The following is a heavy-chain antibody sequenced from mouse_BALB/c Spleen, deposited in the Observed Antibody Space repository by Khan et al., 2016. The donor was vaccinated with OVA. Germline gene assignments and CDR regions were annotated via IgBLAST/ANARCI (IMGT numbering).Heavy chain of an antibody. CDR3: GRGNFYAMDY. V-gene: IGHV2-6*02. J-gene: IGHJ4*01. CDR1: GFSLTTYG. CDR2: IWSDGAS. Sequence: VKLEESGPGLVAPSQSLSITCTVTGFSLTTYGIHWVRQPPGKGLEWLIVIWSDGASTYNSALKSRLSISKDNSKSQVFLKMNSLQTDDTAMYYCGRGNFYAMDYWGQGTSVTVSS. D-gene: IGHD2-1*01.